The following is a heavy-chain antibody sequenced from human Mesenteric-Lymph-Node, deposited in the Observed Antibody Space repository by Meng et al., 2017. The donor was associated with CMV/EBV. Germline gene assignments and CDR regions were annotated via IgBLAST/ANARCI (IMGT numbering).Heavy chain of an antibody. CDR1: GCTLSRSGVG. D-gene: IGHD4-17*01. CDR2: IYWDDKN. V-gene: IGHV2-5*02. J-gene: IGHJ4*02. Sequence: TDAGCTLSRSGVGVGWIRQPPGKCLEWIALIYWDDKNHYSPSLKSRLTITKDTSKNQVVLTMTNMNPEDTATYYCAHQSRVHYGLDYWGQGTLVTVSS. CDR3: AHQSRVHYGLDY.